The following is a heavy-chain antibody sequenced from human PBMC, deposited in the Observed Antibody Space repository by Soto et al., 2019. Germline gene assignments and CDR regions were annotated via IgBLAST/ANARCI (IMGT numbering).Heavy chain of an antibody. Sequence: GALRLSCAASGFTFSAYGMHWVRQAPGKGLEWVAVMLSDGSNKYYADSVKGRFTISRDNSKNTLYLQMNSLRAEDTAVYYCAKGSGDDSGLFDYWGQGALVTVSS. CDR3: AKGSGDDSGLFDY. J-gene: IGHJ4*02. CDR1: GFTFSAYG. CDR2: MLSDGSNK. D-gene: IGHD5-12*01. V-gene: IGHV3-30*18.